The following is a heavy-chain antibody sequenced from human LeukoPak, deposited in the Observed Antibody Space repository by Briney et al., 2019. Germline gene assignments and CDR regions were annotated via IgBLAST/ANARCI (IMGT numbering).Heavy chain of an antibody. J-gene: IGHJ4*02. CDR2: IIPIFGTA. CDR1: GGTFSSYA. CDR3: ARPKSLGATGNYFDY. Sequence: ASVKVSCKASGGTFSSYAISWVRQAPGQGLEWMGMIIPIFGTANYAQKFQGRVTITTDESTSTAYMELSSLRSEDTAVYYCARPKSLGATGNYFDYWGQGTLVTVSS. D-gene: IGHD1-26*01. V-gene: IGHV1-69*05.